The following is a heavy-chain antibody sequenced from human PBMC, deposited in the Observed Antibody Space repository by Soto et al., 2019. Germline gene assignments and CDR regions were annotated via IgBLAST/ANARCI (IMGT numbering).Heavy chain of an antibody. V-gene: IGHV4-61*01. Sequence: SETLSLTCTVSGGSVSSGSYYWSWIRQPPGKGLEWIGYIYYSGSTYYNPSLKSRVTISVDTSKNQFSLKLSSVTAADTAVYYCARDRYYYDSSGYRKINYYYGMDVWAKGPRSPSP. CDR2: IYYSGST. D-gene: IGHD3-22*01. CDR3: ARDRYYYDSSGYRKINYYYGMDV. CDR1: GGSVSSGSYY. J-gene: IGHJ6*02.